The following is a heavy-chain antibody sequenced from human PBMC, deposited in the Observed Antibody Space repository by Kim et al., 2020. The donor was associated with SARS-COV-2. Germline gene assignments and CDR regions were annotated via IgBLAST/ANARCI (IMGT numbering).Heavy chain of an antibody. CDR1: GFTFSSYS. D-gene: IGHD6-6*01. Sequence: GGSLRLSCAASGFTFSSYSMNWVRQAPGKGLEWVSSISSSSSYIYYADSVKGRFTISRDNAKNSLYLQMNSLRAEDTAVYYCARRRDIAARPWGPNYYGMDVWGQGTTVTVSS. CDR3: ARRRDIAARPWGPNYYGMDV. CDR2: ISSSSSYI. J-gene: IGHJ6*02. V-gene: IGHV3-21*01.